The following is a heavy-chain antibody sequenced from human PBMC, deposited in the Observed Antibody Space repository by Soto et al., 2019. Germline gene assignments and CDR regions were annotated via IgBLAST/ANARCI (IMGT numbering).Heavy chain of an antibody. D-gene: IGHD2-21*02. V-gene: IGHV4-34*01. J-gene: IGHJ6*02. CDR1: GGSFSDYS. Sequence: SETLSLTFSVYGGSFSDYSWIWIRQPPGKGLEWIGDINHSGSTNYKSSLNSRVTISVDTSKNQFSLKLNSVTAADTAVYYCARDLWGYCGTDCYPLDVWGQGTTVTVSS. CDR2: INHSGST. CDR3: ARDLWGYCGTDCYPLDV.